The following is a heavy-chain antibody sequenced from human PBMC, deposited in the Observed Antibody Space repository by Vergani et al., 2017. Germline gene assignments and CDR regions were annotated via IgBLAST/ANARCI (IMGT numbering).Heavy chain of an antibody. CDR2: IWYDGSNK. CDR1: GFTFSSYG. V-gene: IGHV3-33*01. J-gene: IGHJ3*02. D-gene: IGHD7-27*01. Sequence: QVQLVESGGGVVPPGRSLRLSCAASGFTFSSYGMHWVRQAPGKGLEWVAVIWYDGSNKYYADSVKGRFTISRDNSKNTLYLQMNSLRAEDTAVYYCARYTKKLGNAFDIWGQGTMVTVSS. CDR3: ARYTKKLGNAFDI.